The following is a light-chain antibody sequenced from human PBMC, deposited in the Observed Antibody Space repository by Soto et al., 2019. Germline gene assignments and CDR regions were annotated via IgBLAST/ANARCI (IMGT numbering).Light chain of an antibody. J-gene: IGLJ1*01. CDR3: AAWDDNLSGFYV. V-gene: IGLV1-47*01. CDR2: RNS. CDR1: ASTIGRNY. Sequence: QSALTQSPSASGTPGQRVTISCSGSASTIGRNYVYWYQQLPGTAPKLLIYRNSQRPSGAPDRFSGSKSGTSASLAISGLRSEDEADYYCAAWDDNLSGFYVFGDGTKVTVL.